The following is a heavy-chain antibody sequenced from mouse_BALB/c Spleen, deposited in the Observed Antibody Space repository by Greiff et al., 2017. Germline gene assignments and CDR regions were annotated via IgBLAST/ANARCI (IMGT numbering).Heavy chain of an antibody. CDR2: IYPGDGDT. V-gene: IGHV1-87*01. J-gene: IGHJ1*01. CDR1: GYTFTSYW. Sequence: QVQLQQSGAELATPGASVKLSCKASGYTFTSYWMQWVKQRPGQGLEWIGAIYPGDGDTRYTQKFKGKATLTADKSSSTAYMQLSSLASEDSAVYYCARLTVTGGYFDVWGAGTTVTVSS. D-gene: IGHD4-1*01. CDR3: ARLTVTGGYFDV.